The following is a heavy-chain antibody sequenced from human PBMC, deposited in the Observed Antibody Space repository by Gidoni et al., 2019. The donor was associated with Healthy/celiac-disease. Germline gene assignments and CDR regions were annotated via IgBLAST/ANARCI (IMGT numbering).Heavy chain of an antibody. CDR3: ARDFRGGYDFWSGNKGNYWYFDL. V-gene: IGHV3-11*01. CDR2: ISSSGSTI. CDR1: GFTFSDSY. Sequence: QVQLVESGGGLVKPGGSLRLSCAASGFTFSDSYMRWIRQAPGKGLEGVSYISSSGSTIYYADSVKGRFTISRDNAKNSLYLQMNSLRAEDTAVYYCARDFRGGYDFWSGNKGNYWYFDLWGRGTLVTVSS. D-gene: IGHD3-3*01. J-gene: IGHJ2*01.